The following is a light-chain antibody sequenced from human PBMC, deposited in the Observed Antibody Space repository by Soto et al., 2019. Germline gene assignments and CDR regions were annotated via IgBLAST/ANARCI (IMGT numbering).Light chain of an antibody. CDR3: QQFVTSPLYT. Sequence: EVVLTQSPGTLSLSPGERATLSCRTSESVASSYIAWYQQKPGQAPRLLIYGTSSRAAGVPDRFSGSGSGTDFTLTISGLEPEDFAVYYCQQFVTSPLYTSGQGTKLEIK. CDR2: GTS. V-gene: IGKV3-20*01. J-gene: IGKJ2*01. CDR1: ESVASSY.